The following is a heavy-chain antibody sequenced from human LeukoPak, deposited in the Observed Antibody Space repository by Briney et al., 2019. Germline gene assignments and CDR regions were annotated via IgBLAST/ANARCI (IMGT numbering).Heavy chain of an antibody. J-gene: IGHJ4*02. CDR2: IRSQANGGTT. CDR1: GFSFGDSA. Sequence: PGRSLRLSCTTSGFSFGDSAMSWVRQAPGKGLEWVGFIRSQANGGTTEYAASVKGRFSISRGDSKSIAYLQMNSLTTDDTAVYYCIREFYFDYWGQGTLVAVSS. V-gene: IGHV3-49*04. CDR3: IREFYFDY.